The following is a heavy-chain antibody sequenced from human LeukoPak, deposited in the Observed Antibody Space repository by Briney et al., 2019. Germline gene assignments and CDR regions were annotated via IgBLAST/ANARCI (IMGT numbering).Heavy chain of an antibody. D-gene: IGHD6-19*01. CDR2: IGRRGDI. CDR3: ARDLYSTGSFDS. CDR1: GFAFRNYA. Sequence: GGSLRLSCAASGFAFRNYAMTWVRQAPRKGLEWVSVIGRRGDIYYADSVKGRFTISRDNAKNSLYLQMNSLRAEDTAVYYCARDLYSTGSFDSWGQGTLVTVSS. V-gene: IGHV3-23*01. J-gene: IGHJ4*02.